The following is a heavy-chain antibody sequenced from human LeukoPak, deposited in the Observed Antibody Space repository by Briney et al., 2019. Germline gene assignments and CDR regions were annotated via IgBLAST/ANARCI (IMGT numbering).Heavy chain of an antibody. V-gene: IGHV4-30-4*08. J-gene: IGHJ4*02. CDR2: IYYSGST. D-gene: IGHD3-22*01. Sequence: PSETLSLTCTVSGGSISSGDYYWSWIRQPPGKGLEWIGYIYYSGSTYYNPSLKSRVTISVDTSKNQFSLKLSSVTAADTAVYYCARGSDKYYFDYWGQGTLVTVSS. CDR1: GGSISSGDYY. CDR3: ARGSDKYYFDY.